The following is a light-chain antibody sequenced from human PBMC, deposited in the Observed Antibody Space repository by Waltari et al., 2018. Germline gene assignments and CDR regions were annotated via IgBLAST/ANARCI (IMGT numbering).Light chain of an antibody. J-gene: IGKJ4*01. CDR2: AAS. CDR3: QQFSSYRLT. CDR1: QGINSA. Sequence: AIQLTQSPSSLSASVGDRVTITCRASQGINSALAWYQQKPGQPPKLLVYAASSLESGVPSRFSGSGSVTDFTLTISSLQPEDFATYYCQQFSSYRLTFGGGSKVDFK. V-gene: IGKV1-13*02.